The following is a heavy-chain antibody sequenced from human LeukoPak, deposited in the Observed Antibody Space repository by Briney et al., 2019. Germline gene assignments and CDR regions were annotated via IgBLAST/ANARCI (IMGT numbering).Heavy chain of an antibody. J-gene: IGHJ6*02. D-gene: IGHD6-13*01. CDR2: IKQDGSEK. Sequence: GGSLRLSCAASGFTFSSYAMSWVRQAPGKGLEWVANIKQDGSEKYYVDSVKGRFTISRDNAKNSLYLQMNSLRAEDTAVYYCARDGGAAAGYYYYYYGMDVWGQGTTVTVSS. V-gene: IGHV3-7*01. CDR3: ARDGGAAAGYYYYYYGMDV. CDR1: GFTFSSYA.